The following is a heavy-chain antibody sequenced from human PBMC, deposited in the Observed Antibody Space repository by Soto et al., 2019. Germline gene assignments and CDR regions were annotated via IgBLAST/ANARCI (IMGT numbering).Heavy chain of an antibody. D-gene: IGHD2-21*02. V-gene: IGHV3-23*01. CDR2: ISGGGLST. CDR3: AITPNCGRDCSADSYWFFDL. J-gene: IGHJ2*01. CDR1: GLTFSNYA. Sequence: EVPLLESGGNLVQPGGSLRLSCAASGLTFSNYAMSWVRQAPGKGLEWVSAISGGGLSTYYADSVKGRFTISRDNSRNTLFLQMSALRAEDTAVYYCAITPNCGRDCSADSYWFFDLWGRGTLVTVSS.